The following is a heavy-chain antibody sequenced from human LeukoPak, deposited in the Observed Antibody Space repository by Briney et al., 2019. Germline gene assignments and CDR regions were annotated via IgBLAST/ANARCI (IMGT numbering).Heavy chain of an antibody. J-gene: IGHJ4*02. V-gene: IGHV1-2*02. CDR1: GHPFTGYY. Sequence: ASVKVSCKTSGHPFTGYYIHWVRQAPGQGLEWMGWINSNSGATNCAQKFQGRLTVTRDTSVTTAYMELSRLRSDDTAMYYCTTYNNGWYWELDYWGQGTLVSVSS. D-gene: IGHD6-19*01. CDR3: TTYNNGWYWELDY. CDR2: INSNSGAT.